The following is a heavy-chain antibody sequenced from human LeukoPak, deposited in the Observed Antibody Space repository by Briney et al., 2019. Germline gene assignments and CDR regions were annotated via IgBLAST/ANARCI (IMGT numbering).Heavy chain of an antibody. V-gene: IGHV3-30*04. CDR2: ISYDGSNK. J-gene: IGHJ4*02. CDR3: AREVGGPRNFNFDH. Sequence: GRSLRLSCAASGFTFSSYAMHWVRQAPGKGLEWVAVISYDGSNKYYADSVKGRFTISRDNSKNTLYLQMNSLRAEDTAVYYCAREVGGPRNFNFDHWGQGTLVTVSS. D-gene: IGHD1-14*01. CDR1: GFTFSSYA.